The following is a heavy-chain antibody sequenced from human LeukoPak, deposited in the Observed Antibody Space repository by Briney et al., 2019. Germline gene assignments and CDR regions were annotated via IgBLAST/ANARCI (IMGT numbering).Heavy chain of an antibody. CDR3: ARDIRLYGEYYYYGMDV. CDR2: ISYDGSNK. D-gene: IGHD3-16*01. Sequence: GGSLRLSCAASGFTFSSYGMHWVRQAPGKGLEWVAVISYDGSNKYYADSVKGRFTISRDNSKNTLYLQMNSLRAEDTAVYYCARDIRLYGEYYYYGMDVWGQGTTVTVPS. CDR1: GFTFSSYG. J-gene: IGHJ6*02. V-gene: IGHV3-30*03.